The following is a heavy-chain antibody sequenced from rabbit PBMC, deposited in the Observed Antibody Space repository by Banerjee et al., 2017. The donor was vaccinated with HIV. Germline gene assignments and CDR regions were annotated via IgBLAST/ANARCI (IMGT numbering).Heavy chain of an antibody. V-gene: IGHV1S45*01. CDR1: GFSFSSGLY. CDR2: IDSGSGNT. D-gene: IGHD8-1*01. Sequence: QEQLVESGGGLVKPEGSLTLTCKASGFSFSSGLYICWVRQAPGKGLEWIGCIDSGSGNTGYASWAKGRFTISKTSSTMVTLQMTSLTAADAATYFCARRYSGSSNSNLWGPGTLVTVS. CDR3: ARRYSGSSNSNL. J-gene: IGHJ4*01.